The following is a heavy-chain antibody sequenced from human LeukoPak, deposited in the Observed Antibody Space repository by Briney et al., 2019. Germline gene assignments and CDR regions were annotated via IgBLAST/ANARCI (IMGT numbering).Heavy chain of an antibody. CDR2: IYYSGST. V-gene: IGHV4-39*01. D-gene: IGHD3-22*01. J-gene: IGHJ3*02. CDR3: ARQMIVVVTDAFDI. Sequence: SETLSLTCTVSGGSIGSSSYYWGWIRQPPGKGLEWIGSIYYSGSTYYNPSLKSRVTISVDTSKNQFSLKLSSVTAADTAVYYCARQMIVVVTDAFDIWGQGTMVTVSS. CDR1: GGSIGSSSYY.